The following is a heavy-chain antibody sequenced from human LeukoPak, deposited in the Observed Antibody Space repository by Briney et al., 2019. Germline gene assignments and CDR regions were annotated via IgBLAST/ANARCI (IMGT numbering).Heavy chain of an antibody. V-gene: IGHV3-23*01. Sequence: GGSLRLSRAASGFTFSNYAMSWVRQSPGKGLEWVSTISDRGSSTYYADSVKGRLTISRDNSKNTLYLQMSSLRAEDTAVFYCARDRVYYYDSSGSGDAFDIWGQGAMVTVSS. CDR1: GFTFSNYA. D-gene: IGHD3-22*01. CDR2: ISDRGSST. CDR3: ARDRVYYYDSSGSGDAFDI. J-gene: IGHJ3*02.